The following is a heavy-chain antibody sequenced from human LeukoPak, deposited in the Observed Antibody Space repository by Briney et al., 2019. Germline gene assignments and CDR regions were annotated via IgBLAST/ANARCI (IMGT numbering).Heavy chain of an antibody. V-gene: IGHV3-7*01. D-gene: IGHD2-15*01. J-gene: IGHJ4*03. CDR2: IKQDGSET. CDR1: GFTFTNNF. CDR3: VQEGFYSFDF. Sequence: GGSLRLSCAASGFTFTNNFMSWVRQVPGKGLEWVANIKQDGSETTYADSVRGRFTTFRDNTKNSVYLQMNRLRAEESASYYCVQEGFYSFDFCGQGTLVTVSS.